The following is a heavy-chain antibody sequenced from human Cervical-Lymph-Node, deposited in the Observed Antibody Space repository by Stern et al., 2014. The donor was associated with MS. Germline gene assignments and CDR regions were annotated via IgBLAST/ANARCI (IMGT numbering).Heavy chain of an antibody. J-gene: IGHJ4*02. CDR1: GLTLSLYG. CDR2: ISISRSPI. Sequence: EVQLVQSGGRLVQPGGSLRLSCAASGLTLSLYGMNWVRQAPGKGLEWMSFISISRSPIYYADSVEGRFTISRDNAKNSLYLQMNGLRAEDTAVYYCARGYGYFDYWGQGTLVTVSS. D-gene: IGHD4-17*01. CDR3: ARGYGYFDY. V-gene: IGHV3-48*01.